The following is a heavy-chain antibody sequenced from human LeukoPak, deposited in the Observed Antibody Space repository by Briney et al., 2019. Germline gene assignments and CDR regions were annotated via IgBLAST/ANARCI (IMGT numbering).Heavy chain of an antibody. V-gene: IGHV4-34*01. D-gene: IGHD6-25*01. J-gene: IGHJ5*02. Sequence: PSETLSLTCAVYGGSFSGYYWSWIRQPPGKGLEWIGEINHSGSTNYNPSLKSRVTISVDTSENQFSLKLSSVTAADTAVYYCARRGHNWFDPWVQGTLVTVSS. CDR2: INHSGST. CDR1: GGSFSGYY. CDR3: ARRGHNWFDP.